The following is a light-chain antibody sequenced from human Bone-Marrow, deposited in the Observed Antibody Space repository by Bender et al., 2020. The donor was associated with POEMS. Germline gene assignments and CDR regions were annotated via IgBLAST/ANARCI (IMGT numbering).Light chain of an antibody. V-gene: IGLV2-23*02. Sequence: QSALTQPASVSGSPGQSITISCTGTSNNVGNYNLVSWYQHHPGKAPKLIIYEVSKRPSGVSTRFSSSRSGNTASLTISGLQAEDEADYYCCSYAGSGTGVFGGGTKLTVL. CDR2: EVS. J-gene: IGLJ3*02. CDR1: SNNVGNYNL. CDR3: CSYAGSGTGV.